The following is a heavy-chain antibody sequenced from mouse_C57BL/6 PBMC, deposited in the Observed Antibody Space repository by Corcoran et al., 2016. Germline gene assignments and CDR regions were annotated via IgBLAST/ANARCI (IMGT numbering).Heavy chain of an antibody. CDR1: GYTFTTYG. CDR2: INTYSGVP. J-gene: IGHJ2*01. Sequence: QIQLVQSGPELKKPGETVKISCKASGYTFTTYGMSWVKQAPGKGLKWMGWINTYSGVPTYADDFKGRFAFSLETSASTAYLQINNLKNEDTATYFCARLLTGSFDYWGQRTTPTGSS. CDR3: ARLLTGSFDY. D-gene: IGHD3-1*01. V-gene: IGHV9-3*01.